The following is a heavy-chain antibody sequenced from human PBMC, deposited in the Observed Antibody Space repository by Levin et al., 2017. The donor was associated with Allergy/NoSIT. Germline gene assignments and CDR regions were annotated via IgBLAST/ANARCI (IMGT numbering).Heavy chain of an antibody. J-gene: IGHJ4*02. V-gene: IGHV3-48*03. CDR2: ISSSGSTI. CDR3: ARSIIVATNAGRSGSSGYFYYFDY. CDR1: GFTFSSYE. D-gene: IGHD3-22*01. Sequence: GESLKISCAASGFTFSSYEMNWVRQAPGKGLEWVSYISSSGSTIYYADSVKGRFTISRDNAKNSLYLQMNSLRAEDTAVYYCARSIIVATNAGRSGSSGYFYYFDYWGQGTLVTVSS.